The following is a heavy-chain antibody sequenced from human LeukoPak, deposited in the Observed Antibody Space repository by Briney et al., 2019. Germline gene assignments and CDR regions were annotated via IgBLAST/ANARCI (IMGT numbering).Heavy chain of an antibody. CDR3: ARLKATVSIHAYFDS. V-gene: IGHV4-59*01. Sequence: SETLSLTCTVSGGSFSSYYWTWIRQPPGKGLEWIGYIDHGGSTNYNPSLRSRVNIPSDTSKIQFSLELTSVTAADTAVYYCARLKATVSIHAYFDSWGQGTLVTVSS. CDR1: GGSFSSYY. CDR2: IDHGGST. J-gene: IGHJ4*02. D-gene: IGHD4-17*01.